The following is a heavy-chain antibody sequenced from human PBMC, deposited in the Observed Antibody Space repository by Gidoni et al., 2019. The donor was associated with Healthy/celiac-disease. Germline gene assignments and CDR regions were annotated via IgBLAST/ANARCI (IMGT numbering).Heavy chain of an antibody. CDR1: GFSLSTSGVG. J-gene: IGHJ4*02. V-gene: IGHV2-5*02. CDR3: AHRPGRAELDYYDSSGYSGGYYDY. CDR2: IYWDDDK. Sequence: QITLKESGPTLVKPTQTLTLTCTFSGFSLSTSGVGVGWIRQPPGKALEWLALIYWDDDKRYSPSLKSRLTITKDTSKNQVVLTMTNMDPVDTATYYCAHRPGRAELDYYDSSGYSGGYYDYWGQGTLVTVSS. D-gene: IGHD3-22*01.